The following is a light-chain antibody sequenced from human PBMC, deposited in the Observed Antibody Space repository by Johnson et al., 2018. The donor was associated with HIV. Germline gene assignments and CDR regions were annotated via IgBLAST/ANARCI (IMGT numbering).Light chain of an antibody. J-gene: IGLJ1*01. CDR2: RDI. Sequence: HSVLTQPPSASGPPGQRVTISCSGSSSNIGSNTVNWYQHLPGTAPNLLIYRDIQRPSGVPDRFSASKSGTSASLAISGLQAEDEADYYCAAWDDSLNGHYVFGTGTKVTVL. V-gene: IGLV1-44*01. CDR1: SSNIGSNT. CDR3: AAWDDSLNGHYV.